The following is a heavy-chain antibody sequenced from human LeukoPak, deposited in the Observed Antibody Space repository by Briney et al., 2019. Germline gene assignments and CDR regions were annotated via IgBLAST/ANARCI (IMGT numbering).Heavy chain of an antibody. V-gene: IGHV1-2*06. J-gene: IGHJ4*02. CDR3: ARGPLVRYGGNYWFDY. Sequence: ASVKVSCKASGYTFTGYYMHWVRQAPGHGLEWMGRINPNSGGTNYAQKFQGRVTMTRDTSISTAYMGLSRLRSDDTAVYYCARGPLVRYGGNYWFDYWGQGTLVTVSS. CDR1: GYTFTGYY. CDR2: INPNSGGT. D-gene: IGHD4/OR15-4a*01.